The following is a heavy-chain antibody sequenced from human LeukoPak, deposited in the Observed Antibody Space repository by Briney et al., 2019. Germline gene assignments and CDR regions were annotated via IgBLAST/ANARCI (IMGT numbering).Heavy chain of an antibody. J-gene: IGHJ4*02. Sequence: GGSLRLSCAASGFTFSNSAMHWVRQAPGRGLEYVSAISSNGAPTYYADSVKGRFIISRDIYKNTLYLQMGSLRAEDMGVYYCARGREGAYSYVDYWGQGTLVTVSS. V-gene: IGHV3-64*02. D-gene: IGHD5-18*01. CDR2: ISSNGAPT. CDR3: ARGREGAYSYVDY. CDR1: GFTFSNSA.